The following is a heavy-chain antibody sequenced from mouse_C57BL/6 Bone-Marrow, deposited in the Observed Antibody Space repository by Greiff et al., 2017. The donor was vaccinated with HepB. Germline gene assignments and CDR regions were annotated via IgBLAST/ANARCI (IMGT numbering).Heavy chain of an antibody. CDR2: ISYDGSN. D-gene: IGHD2-12*01. Sequence: DVKLQESGPGLVKPSQSLSLTCSVTGYSITSGYYWNWIRQFPGNKLEWMGYISYDGSNNYNPSLKNRISITRDTSKNQFFLKLNSVTTEDTATYYCAREDYSNDVDYWGQGTTLTVSS. J-gene: IGHJ2*01. CDR1: GYSITSGYY. CDR3: AREDYSNDVDY. V-gene: IGHV3-6*01.